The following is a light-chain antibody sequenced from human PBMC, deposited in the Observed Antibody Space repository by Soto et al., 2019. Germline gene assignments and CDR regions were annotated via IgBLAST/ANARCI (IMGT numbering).Light chain of an antibody. CDR2: KVS. CDR1: QSLVSTDGNTF. V-gene: IGKV2-30*01. J-gene: IGKJ1*01. CDR3: MQGTYWPRT. Sequence: VVMTQSPLSLPVTLGQPASISCRSSQSLVSTDGNTFLNWFHQRPSQSPRRLIYKVSIRDAVVPDRFSGRGSGTDFTLKISRVEAEDVGVYYCMQGTYWPRTFGQGTKVEI.